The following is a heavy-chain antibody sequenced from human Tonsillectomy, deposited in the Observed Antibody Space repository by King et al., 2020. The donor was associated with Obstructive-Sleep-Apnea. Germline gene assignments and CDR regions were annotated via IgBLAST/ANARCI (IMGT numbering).Heavy chain of an antibody. V-gene: IGHV3-30*18. CDR2: ISYDGSKK. D-gene: IGHD1-26*01. CDR3: AKARGTYLFAPYYFDY. Sequence: VQLVESGGGVVRPGRSLRLSCAASGFTFSSYGMYWVRQAPGKGLEWVAVISYDGSKKYYGDSVKGRFTISRDNSKNTLYLQVNSLRAEDTALYYCAKARGTYLFAPYYFDYWGQGTLVTVSS. CDR1: GFTFSSYG. J-gene: IGHJ4*02.